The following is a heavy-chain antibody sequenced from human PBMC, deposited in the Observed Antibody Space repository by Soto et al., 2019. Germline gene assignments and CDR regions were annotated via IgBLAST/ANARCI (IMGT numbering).Heavy chain of an antibody. CDR2: INAANGNT. CDR1: GFLFTYYA. D-gene: IGHD2-2*01. V-gene: IGHV1-3*01. CDR3: ARVNSVVVPADLSF. J-gene: IGHJ4*02. Sequence: GASVKVSCKASGFLFTYYAFHWVRQAPGKRLEWMGWINAANGNTTYSENFKGKVTITSETSASTAYMELSSLRSEDTAVYYCARVNSVVVPADLSFWGPGTLVTVSS.